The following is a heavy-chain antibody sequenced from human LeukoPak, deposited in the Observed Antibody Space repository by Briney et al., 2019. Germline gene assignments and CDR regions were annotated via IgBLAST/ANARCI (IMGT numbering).Heavy chain of an antibody. CDR1: GGSMSHYY. CDR3: AREDPQTKVTAGMDV. V-gene: IGHV4-59*01. CDR2: IYYMGTT. J-gene: IGHJ6*02. D-gene: IGHD4-17*01. Sequence: SETLSLTCTVAGGSMSHYYWSWIRQPPGNGREWIVYIYYMGTTIYNPSLKSRVTISVDTSKHQFSLKLSSVTAADTAVYYCAREDPQTKVTAGMDVRGQGTTATVSS.